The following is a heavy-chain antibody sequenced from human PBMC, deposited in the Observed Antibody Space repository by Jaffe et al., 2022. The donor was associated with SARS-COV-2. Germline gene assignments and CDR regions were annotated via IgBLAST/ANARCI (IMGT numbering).Heavy chain of an antibody. V-gene: IGHV3-23*04. J-gene: IGHJ3*02. CDR1: GFTFGNYA. CDR3: AKPPWYSDSSGNSDAFDI. D-gene: IGHD3-22*01. Sequence: EVQLVESGGDLVQPGGSLRLSCGASGFTFGNYAVSWVRQAPGKGLEWVSGISSSGGGTYYADSVKGRFTISRDNSKNTLYLQMNSLRVEDTAVYYCAKPPWYSDSSGNSDAFDIWGQGTMVTVSS. CDR2: ISSSGGGT.